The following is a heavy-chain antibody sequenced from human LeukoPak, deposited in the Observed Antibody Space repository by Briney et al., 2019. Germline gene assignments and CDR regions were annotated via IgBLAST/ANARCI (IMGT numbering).Heavy chain of an antibody. CDR3: ARDVPTVQLWRTDAFDI. CDR2: IYHSGST. D-gene: IGHD5-18*01. Sequence: SETLSLTCAVYGGSFSGYYWGWIRQPPGKGLEWIGIIYHSGSTYFNPSLKSRVTISVDTSKNQFSLKLTSVTAADTAVYYCARDVPTVQLWRTDAFDIWGQGTMVTVSS. V-gene: IGHV4-38-2*02. J-gene: IGHJ3*02. CDR1: GGSFSGYY.